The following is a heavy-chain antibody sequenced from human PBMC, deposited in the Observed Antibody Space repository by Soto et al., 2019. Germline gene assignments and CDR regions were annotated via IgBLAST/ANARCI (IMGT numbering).Heavy chain of an antibody. CDR2: ISWCVGSA. V-gene: IGHV3-23*01. J-gene: IGHJ4*02. Sequence: EVHLLESGGGVVQPGGSLRLSCVASGFNFKKFAMAWVRQAAGEGLEWVSGISWCVGSASYADSVKGRFSMARDDSKNTEPMQLHSLRVEATAQYYCARADGQQRLIPLLDNWGQGPLVTVS. CDR1: GFNFKKFA. CDR3: ARADGQQRLIPLLDN. D-gene: IGHD6-19*01.